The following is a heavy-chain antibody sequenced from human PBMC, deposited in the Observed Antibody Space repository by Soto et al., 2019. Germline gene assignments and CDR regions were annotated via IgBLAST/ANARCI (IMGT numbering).Heavy chain of an antibody. CDR3: AKGSSTSRPYYFDY. J-gene: IGHJ4*02. CDR1: GVTFSSYS. CDR2: ITGCGGST. D-gene: IGHD2-2*01. V-gene: IGHV3-23*01. Sequence: GGALRLSCAASGVTFSSYSMSWVRQTPGKGLEWVSAITGCGGSTYYAASVKGRFTISRAHSKNTLYLQMNTLGAEDTALYYCAKGSSTSRPYYFDYWGQGTLVTVSS.